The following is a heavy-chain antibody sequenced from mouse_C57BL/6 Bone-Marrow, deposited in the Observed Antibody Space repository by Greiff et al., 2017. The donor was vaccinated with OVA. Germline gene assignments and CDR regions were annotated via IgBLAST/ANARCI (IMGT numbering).Heavy chain of an antibody. CDR2: IDPSDSYT. D-gene: IGHD1-1*01. CDR1: GYTFTSYW. CDR3: ARKDYYGSSFAWFAY. V-gene: IGHV1-50*01. Sequence: VQLQQPGAELVKPGASVKLSCKASGYTFTSYWMQWVKQRPGQGLEWIGEIDPSDSYTNYNQKFKGKATLTVDTSSSTAYMQLSSLTSEDSAVYYCARKDYYGSSFAWFAYWGQGTLVTVSA. J-gene: IGHJ3*01.